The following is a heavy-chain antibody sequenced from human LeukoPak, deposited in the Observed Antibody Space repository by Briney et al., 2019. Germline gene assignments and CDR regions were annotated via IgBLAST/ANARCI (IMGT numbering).Heavy chain of an antibody. CDR1: GGTFSSYA. Sequence: ASVKVSCKASGGTFSSYAISWVRQAPGQGLEWMGGIIPIFGTANYAQKFQGRVTITADKSTSTAYMELSSLRSEDTAVYYCAGGRHYYDSSGYYYIMANAFDIWGQGTMVTVSS. CDR2: IIPIFGTA. J-gene: IGHJ3*02. D-gene: IGHD3-22*01. CDR3: AGGRHYYDSSGYYYIMANAFDI. V-gene: IGHV1-69*06.